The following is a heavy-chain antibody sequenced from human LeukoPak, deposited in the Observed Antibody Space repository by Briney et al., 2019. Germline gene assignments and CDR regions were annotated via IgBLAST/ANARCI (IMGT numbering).Heavy chain of an antibody. D-gene: IGHD1-26*01. CDR3: ARAEWELRY. J-gene: IGHJ4*02. V-gene: IGHV3-30*14. CDR1: GFTFSSYA. CDR2: ISYDGSNK. Sequence: GGSLRLSCAASGFTFSSYAMHWVRQAPGKGLEWVAVISYDGSNKYYADSVKGRFTISRDNSKNTLYLQMNSRRAEDTAVYYCARAEWELRYWGQGTLVTVSS.